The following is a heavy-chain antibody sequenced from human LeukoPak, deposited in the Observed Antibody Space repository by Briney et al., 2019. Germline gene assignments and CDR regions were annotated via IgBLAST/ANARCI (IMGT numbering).Heavy chain of an antibody. J-gene: IGHJ6*03. CDR1: GFTFSSYG. V-gene: IGHV3-30*02. CDR2: IRYDGSNK. CDR3: AKEASTGGYCSSTSCSKNYCMDV. D-gene: IGHD2-2*01. Sequence: GGSLRLSCAASGFTFSSYGMHWVRQAPGKGLEWVAFIRYDGSNKYYADSVKGRFTISRDNSKNTLYLQMNSLRAEDTAVYYCAKEASTGGYCSSTSCSKNYCMDVWGKGTTVTVSS.